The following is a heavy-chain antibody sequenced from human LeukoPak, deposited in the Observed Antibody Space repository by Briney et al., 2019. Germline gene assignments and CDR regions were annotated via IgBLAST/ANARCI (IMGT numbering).Heavy chain of an antibody. V-gene: IGHV3-33*08. CDR3: ARSSRGLLMAFDY. CDR2: IWYGGSNK. J-gene: IGHJ4*02. CDR1: GFTFSSYG. Sequence: PGGSLRLSCAASGFTFSSYGMHWVRQAPGKGLEWVAVIWYGGSNKYYADSVKGRFTISRDNSKNTLYLQMNSLRAEDTAVYYCARSSRGLLMAFDYWGQGTLVTVSS. D-gene: IGHD5-24*01.